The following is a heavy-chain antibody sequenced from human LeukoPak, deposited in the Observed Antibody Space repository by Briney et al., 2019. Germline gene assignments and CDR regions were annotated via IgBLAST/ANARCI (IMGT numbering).Heavy chain of an antibody. D-gene: IGHD5-24*01. CDR2: IKQDGSEK. V-gene: IGHV3-7*04. J-gene: IGHJ4*02. CDR3: ARGYGYNPFFDY. CDR1: GFTFSNYW. Sequence: PGGSLRLSCAASGFTFSNYWMSWVRQAPGKGLEWVANIKQDGSEKYHVDSVKGRFTISRDNAKNSLYLQMNSPRAEDTAVYYCARGYGYNPFFDYWGQGTLVTVSS.